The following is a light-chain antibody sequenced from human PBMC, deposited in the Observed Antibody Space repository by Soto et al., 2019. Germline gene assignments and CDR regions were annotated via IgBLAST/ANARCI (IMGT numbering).Light chain of an antibody. J-gene: IGKJ4*01. CDR3: QQYGSSPLT. CDR1: QSVSSNY. Sequence: EIVLTQSPGTLSLSPGGRATLSCRAGQSVSSNYLAWYQQKPGQAPRLLVYGASSRVTGIPDRFSGSGSGTDFTLTISRLGPEDFAVYYCQQYGSSPLTFGGGTKVEIK. CDR2: GAS. V-gene: IGKV3-20*01.